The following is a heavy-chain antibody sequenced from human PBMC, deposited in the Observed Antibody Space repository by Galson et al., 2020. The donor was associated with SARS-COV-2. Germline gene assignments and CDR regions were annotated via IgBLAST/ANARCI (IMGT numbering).Heavy chain of an antibody. D-gene: IGHD2-2*01. CDR2: TNYRSKRHK. V-gene: IGHV6-1*01. Sequence: SETLSNTCAISGDSVSSNSAAWNWLRQSPSRGLEWLGRTNYRSKRHKDYAVSVKSRITINPDTSKNQFSLQLNSVTPEDTAVYYCARRLYCSSTSCYDYYYGMDVWGQGTTVTVSS. CDR3: ARRLYCSSTSCYDYYYGMDV. CDR1: GDSVSSNSAA. J-gene: IGHJ6*02.